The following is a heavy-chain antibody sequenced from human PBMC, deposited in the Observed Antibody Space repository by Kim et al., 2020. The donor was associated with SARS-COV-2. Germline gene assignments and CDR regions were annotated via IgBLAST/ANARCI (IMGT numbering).Heavy chain of an antibody. Sequence: ASVKVSCKVSGYTLTELSMHWVRQAPVKGLEWMGGFDPEDGETIYAQTFPARVTMTEDSSTDTPYMELISLPSEDTAVYYCATASSTWGVSSSFAF. CDR3: ATASSTWGVSSSFAF. D-gene: IGHD1-26*01. J-gene: IGHJ3*01. CDR1: GYTLTELS. V-gene: IGHV1-24*01. CDR2: FDPEDGET.